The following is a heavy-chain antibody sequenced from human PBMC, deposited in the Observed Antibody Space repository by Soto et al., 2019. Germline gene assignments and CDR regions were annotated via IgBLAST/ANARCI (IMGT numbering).Heavy chain of an antibody. D-gene: IGHD2-2*01. CDR2: IYYSGST. V-gene: IGHV4-39*01. CDR3: ARSIVVVPAAILGDAFDI. CDR1: GGSISSSSYC. Sequence: QLQLQESGPGLVKPSETLSLTCTVSGGSISSSSYCWGWIRQPPGKGLEWIGSIYYSGSTYYNPSLKSRVTISVDTSKNQFSLKLSSVTAADTAVYYCARSIVVVPAAILGDAFDIWGQGTMVTVSS. J-gene: IGHJ3*02.